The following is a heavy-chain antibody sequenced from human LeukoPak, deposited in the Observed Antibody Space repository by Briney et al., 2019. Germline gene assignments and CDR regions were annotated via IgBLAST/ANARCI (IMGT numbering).Heavy chain of an antibody. CDR2: IYSGGST. J-gene: IGHJ3*02. V-gene: IGHV3-53*01. CDR1: GFTFSSYW. D-gene: IGHD1-26*01. Sequence: GGSLRLSCAAPGFTFSSYWMSWVRQAPGKGLEWVSIIYSGGSTFYADSVKGRFTISRDNSKNTLYLQMNSLRAEDTAVYYCARGGSYLSAFDIWGQGTMVTVSS. CDR3: ARGGSYLSAFDI.